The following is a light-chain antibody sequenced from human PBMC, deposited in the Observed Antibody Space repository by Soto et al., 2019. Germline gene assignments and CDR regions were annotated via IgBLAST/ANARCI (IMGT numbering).Light chain of an antibody. V-gene: IGLV2-14*03. CDR1: SSDIGAYNS. CDR3: ASYTTGRISV. Sequence: QSALTQPASVSASPGQSITISCTGTSSDIGAYNSVSWYQQHPGEAPQLIIYDVSYRPSGISSRFSGSKSGNTASLTVSGLQADDDADYYCASYTTGRISVFGGGTKLTVL. CDR2: DVS. J-gene: IGLJ2*01.